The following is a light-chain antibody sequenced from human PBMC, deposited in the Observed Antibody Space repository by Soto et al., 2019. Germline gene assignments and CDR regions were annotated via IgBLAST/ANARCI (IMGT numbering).Light chain of an antibody. V-gene: IGKV3-11*01. Sequence: EIVLTQSPATLSVSPGERATLSCRASQSVSSYLAWYQQKPGQAPRLLIYGASNRATGIPARFSGSGSGTDFTLTISSLESEDFAVYYCQQRSNWPPAITFGQGTRLEIK. J-gene: IGKJ5*01. CDR1: QSVSSY. CDR3: QQRSNWPPAIT. CDR2: GAS.